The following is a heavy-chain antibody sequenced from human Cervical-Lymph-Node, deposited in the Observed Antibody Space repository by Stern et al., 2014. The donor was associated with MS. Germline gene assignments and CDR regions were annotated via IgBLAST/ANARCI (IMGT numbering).Heavy chain of an antibody. Sequence: VQLVESGGCVVQPGRSLRLSCAASGFSFSRYALHWVRQAPGPGLEWVALIWYDGSNPYYADSVTGRFSISRDNFKNALYLQMNSLRAEDTAVYYCASAYSSSHYYFDYWGQGTLVTVSS. D-gene: IGHD6-13*01. J-gene: IGHJ4*02. CDR2: IWYDGSNP. CDR3: ASAYSSSHYYFDY. V-gene: IGHV3-33*01. CDR1: GFSFSRYA.